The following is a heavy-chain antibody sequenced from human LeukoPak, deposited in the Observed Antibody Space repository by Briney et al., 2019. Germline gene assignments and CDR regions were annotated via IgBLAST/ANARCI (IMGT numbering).Heavy chain of an antibody. V-gene: IGHV3-64D*06. CDR1: GFIISDYA. Sequence: GGSLRLSCAASGFIISDYAMHWVRQAPGQGLEYVSAISANGGSTYYADSVKGRFTISRDTSKNTLYLQMSSLRAEDRAMYHCVKDLYKGDSASWYFFHYWGQGTLVTVSS. CDR3: VKDLYKGDSASWYFFHY. D-gene: IGHD6-13*01. J-gene: IGHJ4*02. CDR2: ISANGGST.